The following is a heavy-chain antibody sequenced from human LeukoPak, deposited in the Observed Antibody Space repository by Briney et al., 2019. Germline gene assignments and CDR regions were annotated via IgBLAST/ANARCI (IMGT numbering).Heavy chain of an antibody. V-gene: IGHV4-31*03. CDR1: GGSISSGRYY. CDR2: FYYSGST. J-gene: IGHJ6*02. D-gene: IGHD3-10*01. Sequence: SETLSLTCSVSGGSISSGRYYWSWIPQHPGKGLEWIGYFYYSGSTYYNPSLKSRVPISVDPSKNQFSLKLSSVTAADTAVYYCARDMVLPRRATTNYYCYYGMDVWGQGTTVTVSS. CDR3: ARDMVLPRRATTNYYCYYGMDV.